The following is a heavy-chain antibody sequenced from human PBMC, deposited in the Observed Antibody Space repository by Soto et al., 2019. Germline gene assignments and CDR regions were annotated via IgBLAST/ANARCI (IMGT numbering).Heavy chain of an antibody. J-gene: IGHJ4*02. D-gene: IGHD3-22*01. CDR3: SYDSSRGDY. CDR2: LKSGAAGGTT. Sequence: TWGSLRLSCAASGFSFISAWMIFFRQSPVKGLEWVGRLKSGAAGGTTDYAAPVKGRFTISRDDSKNTLYLQMNSLKTDDTAVYYCSYDSSRGDYWGLGTLVTVSS. V-gene: IGHV3-15*01. CDR1: GFSFISAW.